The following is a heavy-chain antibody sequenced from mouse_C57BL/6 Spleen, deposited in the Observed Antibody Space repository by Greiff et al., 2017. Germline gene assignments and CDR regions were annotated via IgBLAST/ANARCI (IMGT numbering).Heavy chain of an antibody. Sequence: VQLRQSGPELVKPGASVKISCKASGYTFTDYYMNWVKQSHGKSLEWIGDINPNNGGTSYNQKFKGKATLTVDKSSSTAYMELRSLTSEDSAVYYCARGLRRGAMDHWGQGTSVTVSS. CDR2: INPNNGGT. D-gene: IGHD2-2*01. CDR3: ARGLRRGAMDH. CDR1: GYTFTDYY. V-gene: IGHV1-26*01. J-gene: IGHJ4*01.